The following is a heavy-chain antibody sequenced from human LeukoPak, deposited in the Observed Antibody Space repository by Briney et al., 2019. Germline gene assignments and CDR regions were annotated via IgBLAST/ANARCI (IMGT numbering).Heavy chain of an antibody. Sequence: PGRSLRLSCAASGFTFDDYAMHWVRQAPGKGLEWVSGISWNSGSIGYADSVKGRFTISRDNAKNSLYLQMNSLRAEDTALYYCAKSEWERLAPFDYWGQGTLVTVSS. D-gene: IGHD1-26*01. J-gene: IGHJ4*02. V-gene: IGHV3-9*01. CDR1: GFTFDDYA. CDR3: AKSEWERLAPFDY. CDR2: ISWNSGSI.